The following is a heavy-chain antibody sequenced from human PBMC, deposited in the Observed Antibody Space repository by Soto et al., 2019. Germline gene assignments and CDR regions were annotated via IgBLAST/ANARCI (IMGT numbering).Heavy chain of an antibody. Sequence: QVQLVESGGGVVQPGRSLRLSCAASGFTFSSYAMHWVRQAPGKGLEWVAVISYDGSNKKHADTVKGRFTISRDNSKNTLYLQMNSLRAEDTAVYYCARGYDFWSGYYYPYGMDVWGQGTTVTVSS. D-gene: IGHD3-3*01. J-gene: IGHJ6*02. CDR1: GFTFSSYA. CDR3: ARGYDFWSGYYYPYGMDV. V-gene: IGHV3-30-3*01. CDR2: ISYDGSNK.